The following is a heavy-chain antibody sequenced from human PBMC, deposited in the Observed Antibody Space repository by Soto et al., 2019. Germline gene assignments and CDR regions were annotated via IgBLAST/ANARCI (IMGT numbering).Heavy chain of an antibody. CDR2: ISSSSSYI. CDR1: GFTFSSYS. CDR3: ARVLNWNSAFDI. D-gene: IGHD1-20*01. J-gene: IGHJ3*02. Sequence: GGSLRLSCAASGFTFSSYSMNWVRQAPGKGLEWVSSISSSSSYIYYADSVKGRFTISRDNAKNSLYLQMNSLRAEDTAVYYCARVLNWNSAFDIWGQGTMVTVSS. V-gene: IGHV3-21*01.